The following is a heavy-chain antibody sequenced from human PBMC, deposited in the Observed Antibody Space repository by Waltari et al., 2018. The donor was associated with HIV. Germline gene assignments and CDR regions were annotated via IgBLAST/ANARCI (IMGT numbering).Heavy chain of an antibody. Sequence: QVQLQQSGPGLVKPSQTLSLTCAISGDSVSSNSAAWNWIRQSPSRGLEWLGRTYYRSKWYNDYAVSVKSRITINPDTSKNQFSLQLNSVTPEDTAVYYCARDDDLSDFWSGYRGRWFDPWGQGTLVTVSS. CDR2: TYYRSKWYN. V-gene: IGHV6-1*01. CDR3: ARDDDLSDFWSGYRGRWFDP. D-gene: IGHD3-3*01. J-gene: IGHJ5*02. CDR1: GDSVSSNSAA.